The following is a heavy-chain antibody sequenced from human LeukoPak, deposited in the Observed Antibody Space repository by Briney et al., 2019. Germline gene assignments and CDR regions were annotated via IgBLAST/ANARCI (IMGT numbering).Heavy chain of an antibody. D-gene: IGHD4-23*01. CDR2: IYYSGST. Sequence: SETLSLTCTVSGGSISSYYWSWIRQPPGKGLEWIGYIYYSGSTNYNPSLKSRVTISVDTPKNQFSLKLSSVTAADTAVYYCARETARTHGGLGYYYGMDVWGQGTTVTVSS. V-gene: IGHV4-59*01. CDR3: ARETARTHGGLGYYYGMDV. CDR1: GGSISSYY. J-gene: IGHJ6*02.